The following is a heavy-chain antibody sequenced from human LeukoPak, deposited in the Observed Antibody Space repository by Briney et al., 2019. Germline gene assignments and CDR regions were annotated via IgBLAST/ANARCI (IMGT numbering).Heavy chain of an antibody. CDR3: AIAYEFQFLLDAFDI. J-gene: IGHJ3*02. Sequence: GESLKISCKGSGYSFTSYWIGWVRQMPGKGLEWMGIIYPGDSDTRYSPSFQGQVTISADKSISTAYLQWSSLKASDTAMYYCAIAYEFQFLLDAFDILGQGTMVTVSS. CDR1: GYSFTSYW. CDR2: IYPGDSDT. D-gene: IGHD3-3*01. V-gene: IGHV5-51*01.